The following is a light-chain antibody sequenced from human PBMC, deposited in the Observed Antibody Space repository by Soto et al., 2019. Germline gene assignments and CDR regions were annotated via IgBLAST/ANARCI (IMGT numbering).Light chain of an antibody. CDR2: AAS. J-gene: IGKJ2*01. V-gene: IGKV1-9*01. CDR1: QGNNTF. Sequence: IQLTQSPSSLSSSVGDRVTISCRSSQGNNTFVAWYQQKSGKAPKLLIFAASTLQSGVPSRFSGSGSGTDFTLTISSLQPEDFATYYCQQLTDRRFSFDQGTKVDIK. CDR3: QQLTDRRFS.